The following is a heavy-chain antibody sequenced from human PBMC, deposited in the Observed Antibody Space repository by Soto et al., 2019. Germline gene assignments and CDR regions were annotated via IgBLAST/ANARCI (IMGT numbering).Heavy chain of an antibody. D-gene: IGHD3-3*01. V-gene: IGHV3-15*01. Sequence: GGSLRLACAASGFTFSNAWMSWVRQAPGQGLEWVGRIKSKTDGGTTDYAAPVKGRFTISRDDSKNTAYLQMNSLKTEDTAVYYCTLIGDFWSGSHAFDIWGQGTMVTVSS. J-gene: IGHJ3*02. CDR2: IKSKTDGGTT. CDR3: TLIGDFWSGSHAFDI. CDR1: GFTFSNAW.